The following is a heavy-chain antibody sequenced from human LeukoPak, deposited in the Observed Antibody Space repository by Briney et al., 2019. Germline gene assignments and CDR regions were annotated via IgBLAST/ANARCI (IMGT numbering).Heavy chain of an antibody. Sequence: GGSLRLSCAASGFTFSSYAMHWVRQAPGKGLEWVAVISYDGSNKYYADSVKGRFTISRDNSKNMLYLQMNSLTAEDTAVYYCARARDSDFNFDYWGQGTLVTVSS. D-gene: IGHD2-15*01. V-gene: IGHV3-30*04. CDR2: ISYDGSNK. CDR1: GFTFSSYA. J-gene: IGHJ4*02. CDR3: ARARDSDFNFDY.